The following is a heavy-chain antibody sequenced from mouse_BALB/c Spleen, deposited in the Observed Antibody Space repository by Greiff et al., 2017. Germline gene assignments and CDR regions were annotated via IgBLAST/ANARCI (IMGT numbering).Heavy chain of an antibody. CDR1: GYTFTSYW. J-gene: IGHJ3*01. V-gene: IGHV1-7*01. CDR2: INPSTGYT. Sequence: VKLQESGAELAKPGASVKMSCKASGYTFTSYWMHWVKQRPGQGLEWIGYINPSTGYTEYNQKFKDKATLTADKSSSTAYMQLSSLTSEDSAVYYCAREELPSWFAYWGQGTLVTVSA. CDR3: AREELPSWFAY. D-gene: IGHD6-1*01.